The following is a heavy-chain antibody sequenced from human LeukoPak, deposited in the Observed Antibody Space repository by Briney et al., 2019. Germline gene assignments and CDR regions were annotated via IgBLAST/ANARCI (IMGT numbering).Heavy chain of an antibody. J-gene: IGHJ6*03. CDR2: IYHSGST. Sequence: SETLSLTCTVSGYSISSGYYWGWIRQPPGKGLEWIGSIYHSGSTYYNPSLKSRVTISVDTSKNQFSLKLSSVTAADTAVYYCAREGIAVAGPYYYYYMDVWGKGTTVTISS. D-gene: IGHD6-19*01. CDR1: GYSISSGYY. V-gene: IGHV4-38-2*02. CDR3: AREGIAVAGPYYYYYMDV.